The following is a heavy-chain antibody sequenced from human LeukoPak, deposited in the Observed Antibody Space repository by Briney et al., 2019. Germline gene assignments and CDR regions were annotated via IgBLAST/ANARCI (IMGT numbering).Heavy chain of an antibody. D-gene: IGHD2-2*01. V-gene: IGHV3-23*01. Sequence: GGSRSFSCAASGFTFGSIARSWVRRAQGKGLEGVSAISGSGGSTYYADCVKGRFTISRDNSKNTLYLQMNSLRAEDTAVYYCAKDRLGYCSSTSINWGQGILVTVSS. J-gene: IGHJ4*02. CDR3: AKDRLGYCSSTSIN. CDR1: GFTFGSIA. CDR2: ISGSGGST.